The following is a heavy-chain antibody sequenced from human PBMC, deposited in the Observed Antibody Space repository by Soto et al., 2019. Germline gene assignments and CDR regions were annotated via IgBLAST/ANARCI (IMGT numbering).Heavy chain of an antibody. J-gene: IGHJ4*02. CDR3: ASGWVSVVVPAAQYFDY. Sequence: GASVKVSCKASGVTFSSYAISWVRQAPGQGLEWMGGIIPIFGTANYAQKFQGRVTITADKSTSTAYMELSSLRSEDTAVYYCASGWVSVVVPAAQYFDYWGQGTLVTVSS. V-gene: IGHV1-69*06. D-gene: IGHD2-2*01. CDR2: IIPIFGTA. CDR1: GVTFSSYA.